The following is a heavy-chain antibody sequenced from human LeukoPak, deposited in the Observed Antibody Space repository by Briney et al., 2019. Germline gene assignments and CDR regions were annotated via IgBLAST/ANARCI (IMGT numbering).Heavy chain of an antibody. J-gene: IGHJ5*02. V-gene: IGHV4-61*02. D-gene: IGHD2-2*01. CDR1: GGSISSGSYY. CDR2: IYTSGST. Sequence: PSEILSLTCTVSGGSISSGSYYWSWLRQPAGMGLEWLGRIYTSGSTNYNPSLKSRVTMSVDTSKNQFSLKLSSVTAADTAVYYCARGSSTSRYNWFDPWGQGTLVTVSS. CDR3: ARGSSTSRYNWFDP.